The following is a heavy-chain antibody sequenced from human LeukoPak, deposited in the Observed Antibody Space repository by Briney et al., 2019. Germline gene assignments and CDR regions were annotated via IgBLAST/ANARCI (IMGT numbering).Heavy chain of an antibody. J-gene: IGHJ4*02. V-gene: IGHV1-2*02. D-gene: IGHD6-6*01. CDR2: INPNSGGT. CDR3: ARDPDPRSSSFFFDY. CDR1: GYTFTGYY. Sequence: ASVKVSCKASGYTFTGYYMHWVRQAPGQGLEWMGWINPNSGGTNYVQKFQGRVTMTRDTSISTAYMELSRLRSDDTAVYYCARDPDPRSSSFFFDYWGQGTLVTVSS.